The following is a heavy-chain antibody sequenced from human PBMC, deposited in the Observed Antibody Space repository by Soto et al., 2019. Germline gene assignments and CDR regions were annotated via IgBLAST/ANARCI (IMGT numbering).Heavy chain of an antibody. CDR3: ARDGDFINFSLVVHYYGMDV. CDR2: ISAYNGNT. V-gene: IGHV1-18*01. CDR1: GYTFTSYG. D-gene: IGHD2-15*01. Sequence: ASVKVSCKASGYTFTSYGISWVRQAPGQGLEWMGWISAYNGNTNYAQKLQGRVTMTTDTSTSTAYMELRSLRSDDTAVYYCARDGDFINFSLVVHYYGMDVWGQGTTVTVSS. J-gene: IGHJ6*02.